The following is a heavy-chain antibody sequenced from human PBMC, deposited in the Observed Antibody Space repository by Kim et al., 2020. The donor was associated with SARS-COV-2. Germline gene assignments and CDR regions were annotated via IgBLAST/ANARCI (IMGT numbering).Heavy chain of an antibody. J-gene: IGHJ6*02. CDR1: GYSFTSYW. Sequence: GESLKISCKGSGYSFTSYWIGWVRQMPGKGLEWMGIIYPGDSDTRYSPSFQGQVTISADKSISTAYLQWSSLKASDTAMYYCARFGQWFGELLYYYYGMDVWGQGTTVTVSS. CDR2: IYPGDSDT. D-gene: IGHD3-10*01. V-gene: IGHV5-51*01. CDR3: ARFGQWFGELLYYYYGMDV.